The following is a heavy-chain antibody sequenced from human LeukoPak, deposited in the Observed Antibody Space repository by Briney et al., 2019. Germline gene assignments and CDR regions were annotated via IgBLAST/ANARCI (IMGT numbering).Heavy chain of an antibody. J-gene: IGHJ4*02. CDR3: ARGLVVTPLRY. CDR2: IIPIFGTA. D-gene: IGHD4-23*01. CDR1: GGTFSSYA. Sequence: ASVKVSCKASGGTFSSYAISWVRQAPGQGLEWTGGIIPIFGTANYAQKFQGRVTITADESTSTAYMELSSLRSEDTAVYYCARGLVVTPLRYWGQGTLVTVSS. V-gene: IGHV1-69*01.